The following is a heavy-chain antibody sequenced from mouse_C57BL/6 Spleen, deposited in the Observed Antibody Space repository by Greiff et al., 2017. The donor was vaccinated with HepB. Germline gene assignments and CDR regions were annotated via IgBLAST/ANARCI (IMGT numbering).Heavy chain of an antibody. CDR2: IWSGGST. Sequence: QVQLKQSGPGLVQPSQSLSITCTVSGFSLTSYGVHWVRQSPGKGLEWLGVIWSGGSTDYNAAFISRLSISKDNSKSQVFFKMNSLQADDTAIYYCARNSLPSNNEGFAYWGQGTLVTVSA. CDR3: ARNSLPSNNEGFAY. V-gene: IGHV2-2*01. J-gene: IGHJ3*01. D-gene: IGHD2-5*01. CDR1: GFSLTSYG.